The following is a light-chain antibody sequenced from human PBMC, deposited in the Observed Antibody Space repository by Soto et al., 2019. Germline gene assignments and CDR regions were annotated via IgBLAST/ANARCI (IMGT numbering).Light chain of an antibody. CDR3: QQYENLPT. J-gene: IGKJ5*01. CDR1: QSISNW. V-gene: IGKV1-33*01. Sequence: DIQMTQSPSTLSASVGDRGTITCRASQSISNWLAWYQQKPGRAPKLLIYDASNLEAGVPSRFRGSGSGTDFTFTISRLQPEDIATYYCQQYENLPTFGQGTRLEIK. CDR2: DAS.